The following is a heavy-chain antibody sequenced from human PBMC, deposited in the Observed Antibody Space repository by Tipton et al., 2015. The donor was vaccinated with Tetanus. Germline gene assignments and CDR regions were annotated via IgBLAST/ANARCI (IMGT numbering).Heavy chain of an antibody. J-gene: IGHJ4*02. Sequence: RSLRLSCAASGFTFSNSGMHWVRQAPGKGLEWVAIISYDGNYQSYAESVKGRFTTSRDNSKSTLFLQMNGLRAEDTSVYYCIYTISWPSFDYWGQGSLVTFSS. D-gene: IGHD6-13*01. CDR2: ISYDGNYQ. CDR1: GFTFSNSG. CDR3: IYTISWPSFDY. V-gene: IGHV3-30*03.